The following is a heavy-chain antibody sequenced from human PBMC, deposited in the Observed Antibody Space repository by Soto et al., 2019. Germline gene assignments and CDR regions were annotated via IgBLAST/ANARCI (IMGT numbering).Heavy chain of an antibody. Sequence: QVQLVQSGAEVRKPGSSVKVSCKASGGTFSRHAISWVRQAPGQGLEWMGGIIPIFGTANHAQKFQGRVTIIADESTGTVYMELSRLRSEDTAMYYCARGWGYDSNDYYYAYWGQGTLVIVSS. CDR2: IIPIFGTA. V-gene: IGHV1-69*01. J-gene: IGHJ4*02. CDR1: GGTFSRHA. D-gene: IGHD3-22*01. CDR3: ARGWGYDSNDYYYAY.